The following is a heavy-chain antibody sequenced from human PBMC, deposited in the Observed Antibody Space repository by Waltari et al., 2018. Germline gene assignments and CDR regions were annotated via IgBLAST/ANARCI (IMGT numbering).Heavy chain of an antibody. Sequence: EVQLVESGGGLIQPGGSLRLSCAASGFPVSSHDMSWVRQAPGKGLEWVSVIYSGGNTYYADSVKGRFTISRDSSKNTLYLQMNSLRAEDTAFYYCARSDYGDYGIDWGQGTLVTVSS. CDR2: IYSGGNT. D-gene: IGHD4-17*01. V-gene: IGHV3-53*01. CDR3: ARSDYGDYGID. CDR1: GFPVSSHD. J-gene: IGHJ4*02.